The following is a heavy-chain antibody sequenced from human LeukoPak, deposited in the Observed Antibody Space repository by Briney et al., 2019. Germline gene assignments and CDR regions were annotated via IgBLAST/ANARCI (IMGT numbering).Heavy chain of an antibody. CDR2: ISSSGSYI. CDR3: ARAVGGKGYFDH. Sequence: PGGSLRLSCAASGFTFSSYSMNWVRQAPGKGLEWVSSISSSGSYIYYADSVKGRFTISRDNAKNSLYLQMNSLRAEDTAVYYCARAVGGKGYFDHWGQGTLVTVSS. V-gene: IGHV3-21*01. D-gene: IGHD4-23*01. CDR1: GFTFSSYS. J-gene: IGHJ4*02.